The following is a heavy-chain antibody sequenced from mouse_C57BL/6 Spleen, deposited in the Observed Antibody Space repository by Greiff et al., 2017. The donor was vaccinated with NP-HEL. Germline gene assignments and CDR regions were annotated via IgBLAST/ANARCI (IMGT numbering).Heavy chain of an antibody. Sequence: EVQLQQSGPGLVKPSQSLSLTCSVTGYSITSGYYWNWIRQFPGNKLEWMGYISYDGSNNYNPSLKNRISITRDTSKNQFFLKLNSVTTEDTATYYCARYDYGDWYFDVWGTGTTVTVSS. D-gene: IGHD2-4*01. V-gene: IGHV3-6*01. CDR2: ISYDGSN. CDR1: GYSITSGYY. J-gene: IGHJ1*03. CDR3: ARYDYGDWYFDV.